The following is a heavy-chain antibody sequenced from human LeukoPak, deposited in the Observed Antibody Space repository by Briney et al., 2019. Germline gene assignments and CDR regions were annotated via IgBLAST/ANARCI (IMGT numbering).Heavy chain of an antibody. D-gene: IGHD6-6*01. V-gene: IGHV4-59*01. J-gene: IGHJ4*02. CDR3: ARVDPDSSSTLEVFDY. CDR2: IYYSGST. Sequence: PSETLSLTCAVYGGSFSGYYWSWIRQTPGKGLEWIGYIYYSGSTNYNPSLKSRVTISVDTSKNQFSLKLSSVAAADTAVYYCARVDPDSSSTLEVFDYWGQGTLVTVSS. CDR1: GGSFSGYY.